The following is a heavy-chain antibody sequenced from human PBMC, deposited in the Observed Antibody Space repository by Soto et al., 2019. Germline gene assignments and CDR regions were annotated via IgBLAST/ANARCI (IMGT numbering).Heavy chain of an antibody. CDR3: AGGVAGRGLFKYYFDY. Sequence: GGSLRLSCAASGFTFSSYGMHWVRQAPGKGLEWVAVIWYDGSNKYYADSVKGRFTISRDNSKNTLYLQMNSLRAEDTAVYYCAGGVAGRGLFKYYFDYWGQGTLVTVSS. CDR1: GFTFSSYG. J-gene: IGHJ4*02. D-gene: IGHD6-19*01. CDR2: IWYDGSNK. V-gene: IGHV3-33*01.